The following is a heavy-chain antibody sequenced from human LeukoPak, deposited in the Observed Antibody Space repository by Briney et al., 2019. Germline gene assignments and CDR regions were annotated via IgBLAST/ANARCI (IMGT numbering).Heavy chain of an antibody. V-gene: IGHV1-18*01. Sequence: ASVKVSCKAPGYTFTSYGISWVRQAPGQGLEWMAWISINNGNTNYAQKLQGRVTMTTDTSTSTAYMELRSLRSDDTAVYYCARNYALGSHRIDYWGQGTLVTVSS. CDR3: ARNYALGSHRIDY. D-gene: IGHD3-10*01. CDR1: GYTFTSYG. J-gene: IGHJ4*02. CDR2: ISINNGNT.